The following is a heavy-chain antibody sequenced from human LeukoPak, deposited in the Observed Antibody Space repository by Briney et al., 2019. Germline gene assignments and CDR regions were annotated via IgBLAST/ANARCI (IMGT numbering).Heavy chain of an antibody. D-gene: IGHD3-22*01. CDR3: ARTLLGYYYDSSGYYFDY. Sequence: SETLSLTCTVSGGSISSSSYYWGWIRPPPGKGLEGVGSIYYSGSTYYNPSLKRRVTISVDTSKNQFSLKLSPVTAADTAVYYCARTLLGYYYDSSGYYFDYWGQGTLVTVSS. V-gene: IGHV4-39*01. CDR1: GGSISSSSYY. CDR2: IYYSGST. J-gene: IGHJ4*02.